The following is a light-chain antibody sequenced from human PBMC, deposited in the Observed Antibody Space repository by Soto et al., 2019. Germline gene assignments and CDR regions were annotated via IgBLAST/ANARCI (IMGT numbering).Light chain of an antibody. J-gene: IGKJ1*01. CDR1: QSVSSN. Sequence: EIMMTQSPGTLSASPGERATLSCRASQSVSSNLAWYQQKHGQAPRLLIYAVSTRATGIPARFSGSGSGTEFTPTISSLQSEDFAVYYCQQYNKWPLTFGQGTKVEIK. CDR3: QQYNKWPLT. V-gene: IGKV3-15*01. CDR2: AVS.